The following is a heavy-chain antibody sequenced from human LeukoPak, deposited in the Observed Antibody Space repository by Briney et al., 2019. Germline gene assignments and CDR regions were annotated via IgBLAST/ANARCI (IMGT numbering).Heavy chain of an antibody. CDR3: ARDRDTWQY. V-gene: IGHV4-59*01. D-gene: IGHD2-21*02. Sequence: TASETLSLTCTVSGGSISSYYWSWIRQPPGKGLEWIGYIYYSGSTNYNPSLKSRVTISVDTSKNQFSLKLSSVTAADTAVYYCARDRDTWQYWGQGTLVTVSS. CDR2: IYYSGST. CDR1: GGSISSYY. J-gene: IGHJ4*02.